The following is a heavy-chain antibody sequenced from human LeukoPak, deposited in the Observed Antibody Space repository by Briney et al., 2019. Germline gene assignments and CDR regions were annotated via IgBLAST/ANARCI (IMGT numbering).Heavy chain of an antibody. CDR3: ARRYCSSTSCYVNDY. CDR1: GFTFSSYS. J-gene: IGHJ4*02. CDR2: ISSSSSYI. D-gene: IGHD2-2*01. V-gene: IGHV3-21*01. Sequence: KSGGSLRLSCAASGFTFSSYSMNWVRQAPGKGLEWVASISSSSSYIYYADSVKGRFTISRDNAKNSLYLQMNSLRAEDTAVYYCARRYCSSTSCYVNDYWGQGTLVTVSS.